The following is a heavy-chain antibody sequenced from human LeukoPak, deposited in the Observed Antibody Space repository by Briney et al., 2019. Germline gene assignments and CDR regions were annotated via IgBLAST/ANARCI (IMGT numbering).Heavy chain of an antibody. CDR1: GGSISSGGYY. V-gene: IGHV4-30-2*02. CDR3: ARYGSPPFDY. Sequence: ASQTLSLTCTVSGGSISSGGYYWSWIRQPPGKGLEWIGYIYHSGSTYYNPSLKSRVIISVDRSKNQFSLKLSSVTAADTAVYYCARYGSPPFDYWGQGTLVTVSS. CDR2: IYHSGST. J-gene: IGHJ4*02. D-gene: IGHD4-17*01.